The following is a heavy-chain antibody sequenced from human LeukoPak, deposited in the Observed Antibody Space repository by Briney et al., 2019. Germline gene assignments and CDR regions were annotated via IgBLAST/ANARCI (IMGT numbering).Heavy chain of an antibody. Sequence: SETLSLTCAVYGGSFSGYYWSWLRQPPGKGLEWIGEINHSGSTNYNPSLKSRVTISVDTSKNQFSLKLSSVTAADTAVYYCASFYCSGGSCYQYFSYYYMDVWGKGTTVTISS. D-gene: IGHD2-15*01. CDR3: ASFYCSGGSCYQYFSYYYMDV. V-gene: IGHV4-34*01. J-gene: IGHJ6*03. CDR2: INHSGST. CDR1: GGSFSGYY.